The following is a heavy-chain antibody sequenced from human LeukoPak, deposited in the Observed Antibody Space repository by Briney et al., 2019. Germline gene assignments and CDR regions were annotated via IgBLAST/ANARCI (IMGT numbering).Heavy chain of an antibody. Sequence: SLRLSCAASGFTFDDYAMHWVRQAPGKGLEWVSGISWNSGSIGYADSVKGRFTISRDNAKNSLYLQMNSLRAEDTALYYCAKDTSDYYDSSGLDYWGQGTLVTVSS. D-gene: IGHD3-22*01. J-gene: IGHJ4*02. CDR1: GFTFDDYA. CDR3: AKDTSDYYDSSGLDY. V-gene: IGHV3-9*01. CDR2: ISWNSGSI.